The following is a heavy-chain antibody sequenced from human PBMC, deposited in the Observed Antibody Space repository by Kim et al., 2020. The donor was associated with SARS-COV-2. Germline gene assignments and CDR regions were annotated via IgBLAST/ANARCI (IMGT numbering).Heavy chain of an antibody. CDR3: ATEHPTSSPPHDN. J-gene: IGHJ4*02. Sequence: DDASPVKGRFTVSRDDSKQTLYRQMNSLKIEDTAIYYCATEHPTSSPPHDNWGQGTPVTVSS. V-gene: IGHV3-15*01.